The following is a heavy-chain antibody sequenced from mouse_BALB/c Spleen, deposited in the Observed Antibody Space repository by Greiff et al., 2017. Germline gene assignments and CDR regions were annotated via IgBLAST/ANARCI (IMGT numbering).Heavy chain of an antibody. J-gene: IGHJ1*01. Sequence: EVQGVESGGDLVKPGGSLKLSCAASGFTFSSYGMSWVRQTPDKRLEWVATISSGGSYTYYPDSVKGRFTISRDNAKNTLYLQMSSLKSEDTAMYYCARHLSIWGAGTTVTFSS. V-gene: IGHV5-6*01. CDR3: ARHLSI. CDR1: GFTFSSYG. CDR2: ISSGGSYT.